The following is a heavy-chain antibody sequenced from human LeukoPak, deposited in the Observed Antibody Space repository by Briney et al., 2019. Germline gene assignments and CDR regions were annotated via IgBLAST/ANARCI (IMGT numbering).Heavy chain of an antibody. CDR2: INHSGGA. CDR3: ARGPPSMVRGVRPGY. Sequence: SETLSLTCAVYGGSFSGYYWSWIRQPPGKGLEWIGEINHSGGANYNPSLKSRVTISVDTSKNQFSLKLSSVTAADTAVYYCARGPPSMVRGVRPGYWGQGTLVTVSS. J-gene: IGHJ4*02. CDR1: GGSFSGYY. V-gene: IGHV4-34*01. D-gene: IGHD3-10*01.